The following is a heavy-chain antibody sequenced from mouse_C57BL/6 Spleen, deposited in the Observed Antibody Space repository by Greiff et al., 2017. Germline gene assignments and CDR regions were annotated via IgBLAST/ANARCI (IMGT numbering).Heavy chain of an antibody. D-gene: IGHD2-5*01. Sequence: EVNVVESGGGLVKPGGSLKLSCAASGFTFSDSGMHWVRQAPEKGLEWVAYISSGSSTSYYADTVKGRFTISRDNANNTLFLQMTSLRSEDTAMYYCARGNSNYGYWYFDVWGTGTTVTVSS. CDR3: ARGNSNYGYWYFDV. CDR1: GFTFSDSG. V-gene: IGHV5-17*01. CDR2: ISSGSSTS. J-gene: IGHJ1*03.